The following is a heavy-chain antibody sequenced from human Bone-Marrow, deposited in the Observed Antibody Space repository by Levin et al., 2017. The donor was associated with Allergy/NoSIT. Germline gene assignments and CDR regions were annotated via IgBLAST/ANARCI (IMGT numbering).Heavy chain of an antibody. Sequence: SQTLSLTCAVYGGSFSGYYWSWIRQPPGKGLEWIGEINHSGSTNYNPSLKSRVTISVDTSKNQFSLKLSSVTAADTAVYYCATSYYDFWSGYYKGDYWGQGTLVTVSS. J-gene: IGHJ4*02. CDR3: ATSYYDFWSGYYKGDY. V-gene: IGHV4-34*01. CDR1: GGSFSGYY. D-gene: IGHD3-3*01. CDR2: INHSGST.